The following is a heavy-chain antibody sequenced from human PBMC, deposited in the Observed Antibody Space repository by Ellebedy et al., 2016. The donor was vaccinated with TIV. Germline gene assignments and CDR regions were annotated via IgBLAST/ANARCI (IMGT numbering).Heavy chain of an antibody. J-gene: IGHJ6*02. CDR3: ARDGGVAGETDV. V-gene: IGHV3-23*01. CDR1: GITFSTYT. Sequence: PGGSLRLSCVVPGITFSTYTMDRVRQAPGKGLEWVSGISATGGTTFYSDSVKGRFTISRDNAKNSLYLQMNSLRDEDTAIYYCARDGGVAGETDVWGQGTTVTVSS. CDR2: ISATGGTT. D-gene: IGHD2-15*01.